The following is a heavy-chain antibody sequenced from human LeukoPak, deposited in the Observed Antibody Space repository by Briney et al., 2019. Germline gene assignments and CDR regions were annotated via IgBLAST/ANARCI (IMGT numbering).Heavy chain of an antibody. CDR3: ARGQAAADI. CDR1: GFTFSSYA. V-gene: IGHV3-30-3*01. Sequence: GGSLRLSCAASGFTFSSYAMHWVRQAPGKGLEWVAVISYDGSNKYYADSVKGRFTISRDNSKNTLYLQMNSLRAEDTAVYYCARGQAAADIWGQGTLVTVSS. CDR2: ISYDGSNK. J-gene: IGHJ4*02. D-gene: IGHD6-13*01.